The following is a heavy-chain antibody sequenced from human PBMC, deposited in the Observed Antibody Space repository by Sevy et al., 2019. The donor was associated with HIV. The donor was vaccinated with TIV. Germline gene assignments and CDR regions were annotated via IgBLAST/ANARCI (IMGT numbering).Heavy chain of an antibody. CDR1: GFTFSSYW. D-gene: IGHD3-22*01. CDR3: ARPYRTDPFYYYGSSGYYYPSYFDY. Sequence: GGSLRLSCAASGFTFSSYWMTWVRQAPGKGLEWVANIKQDGSEKFYVDSVKGRFTISRDNAKNSLSLQMNSLRAEDTAVYYCARPYRTDPFYYYGSSGYYYPSYFDYWGRGTLFTVSS. CDR2: IKQDGSEK. V-gene: IGHV3-7*01. J-gene: IGHJ4*02.